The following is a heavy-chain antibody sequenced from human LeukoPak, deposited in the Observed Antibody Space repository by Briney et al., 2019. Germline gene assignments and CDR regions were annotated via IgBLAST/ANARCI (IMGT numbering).Heavy chain of an antibody. CDR3: ARLSKSGLSGSYFLDY. CDR2: ICYSGST. CDR1: GGSISSSSYY. V-gene: IGHV4-39*01. J-gene: IGHJ4*02. D-gene: IGHD1-26*01. Sequence: SETLSLTCTVSGGSISSSSYYWGWIRQPPGKGLEWIGSICYSGSTYYNPSLKSRVTISVDTSKNQFSLKLSSVTAADTAVYYCARLSKSGLSGSYFLDYWGQGTLVTVSS.